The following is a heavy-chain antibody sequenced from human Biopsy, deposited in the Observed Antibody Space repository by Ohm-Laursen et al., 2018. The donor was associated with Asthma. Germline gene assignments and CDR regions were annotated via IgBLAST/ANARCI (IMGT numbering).Heavy chain of an antibody. D-gene: IGHD6-19*01. CDR1: GASIKTDDHY. V-gene: IGHV4-30-4*01. CDR2: IHYSGST. CDR3: ARASVAAFSNWFDP. Sequence: TLSLTCTVSGASIKTDDHYWSWLRQPPGKGLEWFGFIHYSGSTSYNPSLKGGVTISVGTSKNQFSLKLSSVTAADTAVYYCARASVAAFSNWFDPWGQGTLVTVSS. J-gene: IGHJ5*02.